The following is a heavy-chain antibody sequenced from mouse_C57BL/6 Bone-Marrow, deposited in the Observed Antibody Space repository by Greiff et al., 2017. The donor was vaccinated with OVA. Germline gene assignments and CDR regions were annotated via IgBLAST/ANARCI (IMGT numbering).Heavy chain of an antibody. V-gene: IGHV1-55*01. Sequence: QVQLQQPGAELVKPGASVKMSCKASGYTFTSYWITWVKQRPGQGLEWIGDIYPGSGSTNYNEKFKSKATLTVDTSSSTACMQHSSLTSEDSAVYYYAEGPVVASRSFDCWGQGTTLTVSS. CDR2: IYPGSGST. CDR1: GYTFTSYW. D-gene: IGHD1-1*01. CDR3: AEGPVVASRSFDC. J-gene: IGHJ2*01.